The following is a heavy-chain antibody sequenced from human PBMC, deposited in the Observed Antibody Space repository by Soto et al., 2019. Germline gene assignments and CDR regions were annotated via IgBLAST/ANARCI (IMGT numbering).Heavy chain of an antibody. CDR1: GGTFSSYA. CDR3: ASSMEYCSSTSCYRGYYYYGMDV. V-gene: IGHV1-69*06. D-gene: IGHD2-2*02. Sequence: SVKVSCKASGGTFSSYAISWVRQAPGQGLEWMGGIIPIFGTANYAQKFQGRVTITADKSTSTAYMELSSLRSEDTAVYYCASSMEYCSSTSCYRGYYYYGMDVWGQGTTVTVSS. J-gene: IGHJ6*02. CDR2: IIPIFGTA.